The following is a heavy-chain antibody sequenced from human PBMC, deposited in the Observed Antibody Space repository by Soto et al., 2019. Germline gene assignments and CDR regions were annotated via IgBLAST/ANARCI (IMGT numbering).Heavy chain of an antibody. D-gene: IGHD1-20*01. V-gene: IGHV1-8*01. Sequence: QVQLVQSGAEVKKPGASVKVSCKASGYSFSDYDINWVRQATGQGPEWMGWMNPNSGNTGYAQKFQCRVTMTRNTSINTAYMELSSLGSEDTAVYYCARDNRYNWNDEGWFDPWGHVTLVTVSS. J-gene: IGHJ5*02. CDR3: ARDNRYNWNDEGWFDP. CDR2: MNPNSGNT. CDR1: GYSFSDYD.